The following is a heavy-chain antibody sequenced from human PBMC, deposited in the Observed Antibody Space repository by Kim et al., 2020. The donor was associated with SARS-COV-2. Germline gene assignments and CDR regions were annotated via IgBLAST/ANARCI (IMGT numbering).Heavy chain of an antibody. J-gene: IGHJ4*02. CDR2: ISGNGSSK. D-gene: IGHD6-13*01. V-gene: IGHV3-23*01. CDR3: AEDSEMEAAGNGGY. Sequence: GGSLRLSCAASGFTFSSYAMSWVRQAPGKGLEWVSAISGNGSSKYYADSVKGRITISTDNSKNTLYLQMNSLRAEDTAVYYCAEDSEMEAAGNGGYWGQGTMVTVSS. CDR1: GFTFSSYA.